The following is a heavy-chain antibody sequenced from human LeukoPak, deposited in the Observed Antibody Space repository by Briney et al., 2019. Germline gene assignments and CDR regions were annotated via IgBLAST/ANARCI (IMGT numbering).Heavy chain of an antibody. D-gene: IGHD2-15*01. CDR2: IGTGDDT. V-gene: IGHV3-13*01. Sequence: PGRSLRLSCAASGFTFSTYDMHWVRQVTGKGLEWVSAIGTGDDTYYLGSVKGRFTISRENAKNVLYLQMSSLRAEDTAVYYCAREIRETVVTRHYYYGIDVWGQGTTVTVSS. CDR1: GFTFSTYD. CDR3: AREIRETVVTRHYYYGIDV. J-gene: IGHJ6*02.